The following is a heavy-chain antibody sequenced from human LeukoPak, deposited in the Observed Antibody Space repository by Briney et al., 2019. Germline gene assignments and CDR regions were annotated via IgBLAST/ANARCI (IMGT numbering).Heavy chain of an antibody. CDR1: GGSISSYY. CDR2: IYYSGST. J-gene: IGHJ1*01. Sequence: SETLSLTCTVSGGSISSYYWSWIRQPPGKGLEWIGYIYYSGSTNYNPSLKSRVTISVDTSKNQFSLKLSSVTAADTAVYYWARHDGLGIAAAVGYFQHWGQGTLVTVSS. V-gene: IGHV4-59*08. D-gene: IGHD6-13*01. CDR3: ARHDGLGIAAAVGYFQH.